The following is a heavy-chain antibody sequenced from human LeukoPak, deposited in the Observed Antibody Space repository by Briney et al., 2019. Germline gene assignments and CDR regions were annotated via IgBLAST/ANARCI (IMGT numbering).Heavy chain of an antibody. D-gene: IGHD3-3*01. CDR2: INYSGSS. CDR3: ARGDFWSGFRD. Sequence: SETLSLTCAVSGGSISSGDSCWSWIRQPPGKGLEWIGYINYSGSSYYNPSLKSRITISEDRSKNQYSLKLISVTPADTAVYFCARGDFWSGFRDWGQGTLVTVSS. V-gene: IGHV4-30-2*01. J-gene: IGHJ4*02. CDR1: GGSISSGDSC.